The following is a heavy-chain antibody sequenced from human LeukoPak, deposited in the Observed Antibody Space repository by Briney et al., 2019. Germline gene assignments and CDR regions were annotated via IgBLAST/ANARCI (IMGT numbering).Heavy chain of an antibody. CDR3: ARGNYDYVWGSYCDY. V-gene: IGHV3-66*01. D-gene: IGHD3-16*01. Sequence: GGSLRLSCAASGFTVSSNYMSWVRQAPGKGLEWVSVIYSGGSTYYADSVKGRFTISRDNSKNTLYLQMGSLRAEDMAVYYCARGNYDYVWGSYCDYWGQGTLVTVSS. CDR2: IYSGGST. J-gene: IGHJ4*02. CDR1: GFTVSSNY.